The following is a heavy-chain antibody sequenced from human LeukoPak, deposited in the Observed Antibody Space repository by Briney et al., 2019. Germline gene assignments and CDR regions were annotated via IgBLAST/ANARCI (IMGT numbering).Heavy chain of an antibody. CDR2: ISSSSSYI. V-gene: IGHV3-21*01. CDR1: GFTFSSYS. D-gene: IGHD4-17*01. J-gene: IGHJ4*02. CDR3: ARNDYGDYEIYFDY. Sequence: PGGSLRLSCAASGFTFSSYSMNWVRQAPGKGLEWVSSISSSSSYIYYADSVKGRFTISRDNAKNSLYLQMNSLRAEDTAVYYCARNDYGDYEIYFDYWGQGTLDTVSS.